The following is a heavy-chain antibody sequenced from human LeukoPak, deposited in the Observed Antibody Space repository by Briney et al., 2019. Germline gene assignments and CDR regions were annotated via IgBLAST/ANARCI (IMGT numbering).Heavy chain of an antibody. CDR3: AKVDGDYEFDY. CDR1: GFTFSSYD. Sequence: GGSLRLSCAASGFTFSSYDMTWVRQAPGKGLEWVSGISGSGGSTYYADSVKGRFTISRDNSKNTLYLQINSLRVEDTAVYYCAKVDGDYEFDYWGQGTLVTVSS. CDR2: ISGSGGST. J-gene: IGHJ4*02. D-gene: IGHD4-17*01. V-gene: IGHV3-23*01.